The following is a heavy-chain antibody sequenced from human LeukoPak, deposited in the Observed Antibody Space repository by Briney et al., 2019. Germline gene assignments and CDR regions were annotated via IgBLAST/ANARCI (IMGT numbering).Heavy chain of an antibody. V-gene: IGHV1-69*04. Sequence: GASVKVSCKASGGTFSSYAISWVRQAPGQGLEWMGRIIPILGIANYAQKFQGRVTITADESTSTAYMELSSLRSEDTAVYYCARDTYSYYGMDVWGQGTTVTVSS. CDR1: GGTFSSYA. D-gene: IGHD4-11*01. CDR3: ARDTYSYYGMDV. J-gene: IGHJ6*02. CDR2: IIPILGIA.